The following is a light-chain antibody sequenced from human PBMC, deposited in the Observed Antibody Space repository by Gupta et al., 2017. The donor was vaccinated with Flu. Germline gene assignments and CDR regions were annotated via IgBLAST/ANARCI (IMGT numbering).Light chain of an antibody. J-gene: IGLJ3*02. CDR2: DDS. CDR3: QVWDRSSDHVV. CDR1: HIGSKS. V-gene: IGLV3-21*03. Sequence: SYVLTQPPSVSVAPGKTARITCGGNHIGSKSVHWYQQKPGQAPVLVVYDDSDRRSGIPERFSGSNSGTTATVTISRVEAGEEADYYCQVWDRSSDHVVFGGGTKLTVL.